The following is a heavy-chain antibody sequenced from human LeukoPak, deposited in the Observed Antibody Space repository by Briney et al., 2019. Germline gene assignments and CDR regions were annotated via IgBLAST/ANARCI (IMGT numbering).Heavy chain of an antibody. CDR3: ARTGTETIAVAGAVIDY. CDR1: GGSISSVSYY. CDR2: IYTSGST. J-gene: IGHJ4*02. Sequence: PSETLSLTCTVSGGSISSVSYYWSWIRQPAGKGLEWIGRIYTSGSTNYNPSLKSRVTISVDTSKNQFSLKLSSVTAADTAVYYCARTGTETIAVAGAVIDYWGQGTLVTVSS. V-gene: IGHV4-61*02. D-gene: IGHD6-19*01.